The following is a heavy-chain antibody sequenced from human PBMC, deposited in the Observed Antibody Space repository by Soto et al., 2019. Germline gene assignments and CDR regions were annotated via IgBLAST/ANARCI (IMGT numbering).Heavy chain of an antibody. D-gene: IGHD2-15*01. V-gene: IGHV5-51*01. Sequence: GESLKISCKGSGYNFANYWIGWVRQMPGKGLEWMGMIFPDDSDTKDSPSFQGHVTISADKSISTAYLQWSSLKASDTAMYYCASTLGYCSGGSCYGWAFDIWGQGTMVTVSS. CDR1: GYNFANYW. CDR2: IFPDDSDT. CDR3: ASTLGYCSGGSCYGWAFDI. J-gene: IGHJ3*02.